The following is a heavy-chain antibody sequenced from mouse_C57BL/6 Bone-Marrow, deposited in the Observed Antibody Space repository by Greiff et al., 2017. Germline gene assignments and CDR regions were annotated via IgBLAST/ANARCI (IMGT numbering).Heavy chain of an antibody. CDR3: ARHGYYYLDY. CDR2: IWSGGNT. D-gene: IGHD2-3*01. Sequence: VQLQQSGPGLVQPSQCLSISCTVSGFSLTSYGVHWVRQSPGQGLEWLGVIWSGGNTDYNAAFISRLSISKDNSNSQVFFKMNSLQADDTAIYYCARHGYYYLDYWGQGTTLTVSS. CDR1: GFSLTSYG. J-gene: IGHJ2*01. V-gene: IGHV2-2*01.